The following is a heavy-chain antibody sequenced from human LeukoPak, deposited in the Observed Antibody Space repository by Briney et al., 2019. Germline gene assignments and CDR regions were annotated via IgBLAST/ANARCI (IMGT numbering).Heavy chain of an antibody. CDR2: ISYDGSNK. CDR1: GFTFSSYG. J-gene: IGHJ3*02. Sequence: PGGSLRLSCAASGFTFSSYGMHWVRQAPGKGLEWVAVISYDGSNKYYADSVKGRFTISRDSSKNTLYLQMNSLRAEDTAVYYCAKGSSSWYTGTVDAFDIWGQGTMVTVSS. V-gene: IGHV3-30*18. D-gene: IGHD6-13*01. CDR3: AKGSSSWYTGTVDAFDI.